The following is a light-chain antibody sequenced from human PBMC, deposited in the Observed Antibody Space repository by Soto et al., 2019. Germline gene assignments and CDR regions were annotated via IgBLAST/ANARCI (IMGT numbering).Light chain of an antibody. Sequence: QAVVTQEPSFSVSPGRTVTLTCGLSSGSVSTSYYPSWYQQTPGQAPRTLIYSTNTRSSGVPDRFSGSILGNKAALTITGXXXXXXXDYYCVLYMGSGIWVFGGGTKVTVL. V-gene: IGLV8-61*01. CDR3: VLYMGSGIWV. CDR1: SGSVSTSYY. J-gene: IGLJ3*02. CDR2: STN.